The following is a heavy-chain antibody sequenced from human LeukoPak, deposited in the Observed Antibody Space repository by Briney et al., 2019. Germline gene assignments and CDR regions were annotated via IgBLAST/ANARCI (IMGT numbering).Heavy chain of an antibody. V-gene: IGHV3-30*18. CDR2: ISYNSRNT. CDR3: AKSRNTGGRYYYFDY. Sequence: GGSLRLSCAASGFTFSDYGVHWVRQAPGKGLEWVAVISYNSRNTKYADSVKGRFTISSDNSKNTLYLQMNSLRVEDTAVYYCAKSRNTGGRYYYFDYWGQGTLVTVSS. J-gene: IGHJ4*02. CDR1: GFTFSDYG. D-gene: IGHD1-26*01.